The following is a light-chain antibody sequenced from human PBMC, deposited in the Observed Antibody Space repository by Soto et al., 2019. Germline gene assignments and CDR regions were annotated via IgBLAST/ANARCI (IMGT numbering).Light chain of an antibody. V-gene: IGKV1-5*03. CDR3: QQYNSFPWT. CDR2: KAS. J-gene: IGKJ1*01. CDR1: HSISSY. Sequence: DVQMTQSPSTLSASVGDRVTITCRASHSISSYLTWYQQKPGKAPKLLIYKASNLESGVPSRFSGSGSGTECTLTISSLQPDDFAAYYCQQYNSFPWTFGQGTKV.